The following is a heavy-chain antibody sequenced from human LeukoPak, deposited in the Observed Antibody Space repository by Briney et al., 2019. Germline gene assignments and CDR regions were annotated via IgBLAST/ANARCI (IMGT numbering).Heavy chain of an antibody. D-gene: IGHD3-10*01. V-gene: IGHV4-59*01. CDR2: LFYSGST. Sequence: PSETLSLTRTVSGGSISSYYWSWIRQPPGKGLEWIAYLFYSGSTDYNPSLESRVTISVDTSKNQFSLKLRSVTAADTAAYYCATVAVIRGVTYFDYWGQGTLVTVSS. CDR1: GGSISSYY. CDR3: ATVAVIRGVTYFDY. J-gene: IGHJ4*02.